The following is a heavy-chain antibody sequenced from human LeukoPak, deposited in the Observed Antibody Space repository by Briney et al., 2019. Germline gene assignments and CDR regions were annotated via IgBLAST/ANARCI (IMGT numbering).Heavy chain of an antibody. CDR1: GGSFSGYY. J-gene: IGHJ6*03. V-gene: IGHV4-34*01. Sequence: SETLSLTCAVYGGSFSGYYWSWIRQPPGKGLEWIGEINHSGSTNYNPSLKSRVTISVDTSKNQFSLKLSSVTAADTAVYYCARGRYSGSSYYYYYYVDVWGKGTTVTVSS. D-gene: IGHD1-26*01. CDR2: INHSGST. CDR3: ARGRYSGSSYYYYYYVDV.